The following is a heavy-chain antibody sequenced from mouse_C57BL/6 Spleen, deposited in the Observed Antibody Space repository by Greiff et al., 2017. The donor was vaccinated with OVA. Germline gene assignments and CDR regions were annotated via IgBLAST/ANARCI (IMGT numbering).Heavy chain of an antibody. J-gene: IGHJ2*01. D-gene: IGHD4-1*01. CDR2: IYPGDGDT. Sequence: QVQLQQSGPELVKPGASVKISCKASGYAFRSSWMNWVKQRPGKGLEWIGRIYPGDGDTNYNGKFKGKATLTADKSSSTAYMQLSSLTSEDSAVYFCARDWVYFDYWGQGTTLTVSS. V-gene: IGHV1-82*01. CDR3: ARDWVYFDY. CDR1: GYAFRSSW.